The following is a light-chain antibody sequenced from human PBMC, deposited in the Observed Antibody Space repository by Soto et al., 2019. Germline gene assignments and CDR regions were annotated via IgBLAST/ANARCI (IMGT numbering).Light chain of an antibody. CDR2: KAS. J-gene: IGKJ1*01. V-gene: IGKV1-5*03. Sequence: DIRMTQSGSTVSGCVGDRVTITFWVSQTISSLLAWYQQKPGKAPKLLIYKASTLKSGVPSRFSGSGSGTEFTLTISGLQPDDFATYYCQPCDTSWPFGQGTKVDIK. CDR3: QPCDTSWP. CDR1: QTISSL.